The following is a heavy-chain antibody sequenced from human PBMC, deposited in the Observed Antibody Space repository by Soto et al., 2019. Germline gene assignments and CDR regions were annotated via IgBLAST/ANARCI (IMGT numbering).Heavy chain of an antibody. J-gene: IGHJ4*02. CDR2: ISSSSSTI. CDR3: ASRYYYDSSGDYYPYYY. CDR1: GFTFSNYN. V-gene: IGHV3-48*02. D-gene: IGHD3-22*01. Sequence: VHLVESGGGLVQPGGSLRLSCAASGFTFSNYNMNWVRQAPVKGLEWVSVISSSSSTIYYADSVKCRFTISRDNAKNSLYPQMYSVRDDDTAVYYCASRYYYDSSGDYYPYYYWGQGTRVTVSS.